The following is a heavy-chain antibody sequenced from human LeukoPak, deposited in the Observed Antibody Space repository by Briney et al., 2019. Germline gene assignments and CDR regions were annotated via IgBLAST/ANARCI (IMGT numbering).Heavy chain of an antibody. V-gene: IGHV4-61*02. CDR2: IYTSGST. CDR3: TRGGELMNF. J-gene: IGHJ4*02. CDR1: GASVNSGNYY. D-gene: IGHD1-26*01. Sequence: SQTLPLTCTVSGASVNSGNYYWTWIRRPAGKRLEWIGRIYTSGSTNYNPSLKSRVTISIDASKNQFSLRLSSVTAADTAVYYCTRGGELMNFWGQGTLVTVSS.